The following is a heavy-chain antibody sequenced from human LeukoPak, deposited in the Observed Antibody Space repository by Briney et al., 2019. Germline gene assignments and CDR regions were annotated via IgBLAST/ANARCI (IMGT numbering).Heavy chain of an antibody. J-gene: IGHJ3*02. D-gene: IGHD5-12*01. CDR2: ISYDGSNK. CDR3: ARSGRGYEDAFDI. CDR1: GFTFSSYG. Sequence: GGSLRLSCAASGFTFSSYGMHWVRQAPGKGLEWVAVISYDGSNKYYADSVKGRFTISRDNAKNSLYLQMNSLRAEDTAVYYCARSGRGYEDAFDIWGQGTMVIVSS. V-gene: IGHV3-30*03.